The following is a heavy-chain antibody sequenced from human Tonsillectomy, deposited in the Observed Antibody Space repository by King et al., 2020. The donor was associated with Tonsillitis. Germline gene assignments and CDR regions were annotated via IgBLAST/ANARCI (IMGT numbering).Heavy chain of an antibody. Sequence: VQLVESGGGVVQPGRSLRLSCAASRFNLSSYDVHWVRQAPGKGLEWVSVISSDGSDKYYADSVKGRFTISRDNSKNTLYLQMNSLRPEDTAVYYCARDQDEWEPLIGVYAFDLWGQGTMVTVSS. CDR2: ISSDGSDK. J-gene: IGHJ3*01. D-gene: IGHD1-14*01. V-gene: IGHV3-30*01. CDR1: RFNLSSYD. CDR3: ARDQDEWEPLIGVYAFDL.